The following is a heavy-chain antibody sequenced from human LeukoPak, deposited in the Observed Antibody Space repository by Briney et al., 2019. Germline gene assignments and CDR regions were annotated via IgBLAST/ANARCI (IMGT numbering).Heavy chain of an antibody. CDR2: IYYSGGT. Sequence: SETLSLTCTVSGGSVSSGSYYWSWIRQPPGKGLEWIGYIYYSGGTNYNPSLKSRVTISVDTSKNQFSLKLSSVTAADTAVYYCARARRWELLESWGQGTLVTVSS. CDR3: ARARRWELLES. D-gene: IGHD1-26*01. CDR1: GGSVSSGSYY. V-gene: IGHV4-61*01. J-gene: IGHJ5*02.